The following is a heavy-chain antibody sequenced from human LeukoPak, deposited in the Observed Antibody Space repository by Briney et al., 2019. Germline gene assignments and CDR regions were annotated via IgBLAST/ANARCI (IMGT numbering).Heavy chain of an antibody. V-gene: IGHV3-48*03. Sequence: GGSLRLSCAASGFTFRSYEMNWVRQAPGKGLEWVSYISSSGSTIYYADSVKGRFTISRDNAKNSMSLQMNSLRAEDTAVYYCARKGYYYDSSGYYYYYGMDVWGQGTTVTVSS. D-gene: IGHD3-22*01. CDR3: ARKGYYYDSSGYYYYYGMDV. CDR1: GFTFRSYE. CDR2: ISSSGSTI. J-gene: IGHJ6*02.